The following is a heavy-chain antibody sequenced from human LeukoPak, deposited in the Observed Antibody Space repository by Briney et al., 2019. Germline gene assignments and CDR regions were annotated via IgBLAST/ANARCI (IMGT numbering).Heavy chain of an antibody. CDR3: ATDERWPTEYFQH. J-gene: IGHJ1*01. Sequence: PSETLSLTCSVSGYSIISGYHWAWIRQPPGKGLEWIGSIYRDGSTYYNPSLKSRITMSVDTSKNQFSLEVNSVTAADTAVYYCATDERWPTEYFQHWGQGTLVTVSS. CDR2: IYRDGST. D-gene: IGHD6-13*01. CDR1: GYSIISGYH. V-gene: IGHV4-38-2*02.